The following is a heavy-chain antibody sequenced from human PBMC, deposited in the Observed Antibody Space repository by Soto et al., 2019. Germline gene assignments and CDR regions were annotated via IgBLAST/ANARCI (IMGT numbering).Heavy chain of an antibody. V-gene: IGHV3-33*06. J-gene: IGHJ6*02. CDR2: MSYDGSHE. Sequence: PVGSLRLSCVASGFTFSSYGMHWVRQAPGKGLEWVAVMSYDGSHEYYADSVKGRFTISRDNSKTILYLQMSSLRLEDTAVYYCAKGSVLRVVEAPLAILGGVDVWGQGAMVTVSS. CDR3: AKGSVLRVVEAPLAILGGVDV. CDR1: GFTFSSYG. D-gene: IGHD2-8*01.